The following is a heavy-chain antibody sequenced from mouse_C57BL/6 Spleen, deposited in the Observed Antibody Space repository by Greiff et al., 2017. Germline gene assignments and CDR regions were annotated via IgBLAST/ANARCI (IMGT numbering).Heavy chain of an antibody. CDR3: AREATVVARYFDV. D-gene: IGHD1-1*01. CDR2: IYPRSGNT. V-gene: IGHV1-81*01. Sequence: QVQLQQSGAELARPGASVKLSCKASGYTFTSYGISWVKQRTGQGLEWIGEIYPRSGNTYYNEKFKGKATLTADTSSSTAYMELRSLTSEDSAVYFCAREATVVARYFDVWGTGTTVTVSS. J-gene: IGHJ1*03. CDR1: GYTFTSYG.